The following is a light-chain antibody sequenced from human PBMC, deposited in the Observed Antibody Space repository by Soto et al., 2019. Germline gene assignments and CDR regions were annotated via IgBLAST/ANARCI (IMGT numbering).Light chain of an antibody. J-gene: IGKJ1*01. CDR1: QSVSSN. CDR3: QQYNNWRT. Sequence: VMTQSPATLSVSPGERATLSCRASQSVSSNLAWYQQKPGQAPRLLIYGASTRATGIPARFSGSESGTEFTLTISSLQSEDFAVYYCQQYNNWRTFGQGTKV. CDR2: GAS. V-gene: IGKV3-15*01.